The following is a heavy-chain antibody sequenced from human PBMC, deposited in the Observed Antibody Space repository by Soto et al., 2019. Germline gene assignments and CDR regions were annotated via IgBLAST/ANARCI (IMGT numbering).Heavy chain of an antibody. CDR2: IATHDGSS. Sequence: QVQLLQSGPEVKRPGASVKVSCQASGYTFTAYGLNWVRRAQGRGLEWMGRIATHDGSSVSAQRLQGRLTLTRDSFTSTAYMDLGGLTSDDTGLYYCARNDGDDSTHFWGQGTLVTVSS. D-gene: IGHD3-22*01. J-gene: IGHJ4*02. CDR3: ARNDGDDSTHF. CDR1: GYTFTAYG. V-gene: IGHV1-18*04.